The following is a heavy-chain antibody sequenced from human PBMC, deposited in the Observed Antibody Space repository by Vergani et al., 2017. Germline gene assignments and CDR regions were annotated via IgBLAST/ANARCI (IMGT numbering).Heavy chain of an antibody. V-gene: IGHV4-39*01. Sequence: QLQLQESGPGLVKPSETLPLTCTVSGDSISSGVYWGWIRQPPGKGLEWIGSFSYGESPSYRPSLQSRATISEDASKNQFSLRLTSVTAADTAIYYGARHVRKGFYGYEVVDYWGQGTLVTVSS. J-gene: IGHJ4*02. CDR1: GDSISSGVY. CDR3: ARHVRKGFYGYEVVDY. D-gene: IGHD5-18*01. CDR2: FSYGESP.